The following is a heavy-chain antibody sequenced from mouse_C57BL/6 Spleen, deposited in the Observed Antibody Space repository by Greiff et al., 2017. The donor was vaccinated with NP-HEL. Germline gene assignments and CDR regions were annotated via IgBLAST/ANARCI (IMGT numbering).Heavy chain of an antibody. J-gene: IGHJ4*01. CDR3: ARGATTVVADYAMDY. CDR1: GYAFSSSW. Sequence: QVQLQQSGPELVKPGASVKISCKASGYAFSSSWMNWVKQRPGKGLEWIGRIYPGDGDTNYNGKFKGKATLTADKSSSTAYMQLSSLTSEDSAVYFCARGATTVVADYAMDYWGQGTSVTVSS. V-gene: IGHV1-82*01. D-gene: IGHD1-1*01. CDR2: IYPGDGDT.